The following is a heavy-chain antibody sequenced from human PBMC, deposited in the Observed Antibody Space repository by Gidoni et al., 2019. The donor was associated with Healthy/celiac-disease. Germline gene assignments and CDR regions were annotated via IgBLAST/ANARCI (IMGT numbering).Heavy chain of an antibody. CDR1: GGSISSSSYY. Sequence: QLQLQESGPGLVKPSETLSLTCTVSGGSISSSSYYWGWIRQPPGKGMEWIGSIYYSGSTYYTPSLKSRVTISVDTSKNQFSLKLSSVTAADTAVYYCVAGYCSSTSCPGRGAFDIWGQGTMVTVSS. V-gene: IGHV4-39*01. D-gene: IGHD2-2*01. CDR2: IYYSGST. J-gene: IGHJ3*02. CDR3: VAGYCSSTSCPGRGAFDI.